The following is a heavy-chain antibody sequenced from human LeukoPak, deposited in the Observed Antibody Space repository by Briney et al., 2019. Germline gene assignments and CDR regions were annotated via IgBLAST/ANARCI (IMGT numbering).Heavy chain of an antibody. CDR2: ISSSSSTI. D-gene: IGHD2-21*01. V-gene: IGHV3-48*01. J-gene: IGHJ4*02. CDR1: GFIFGAYS. CDR3: AREAYGGLDY. Sequence: PGGSLRLSCAASGFIFGAYSMTWVRQAPGKGLEWVSYISSSSSTIYYADSVKGRFTTSRDNAKSSLLLQMNSLRAEDTAVYFCAREAYGGLDYWGQGTLVTVSS.